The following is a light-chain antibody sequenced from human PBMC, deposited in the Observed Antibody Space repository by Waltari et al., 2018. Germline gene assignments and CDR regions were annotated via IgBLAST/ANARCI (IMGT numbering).Light chain of an antibody. V-gene: IGKV3D-15*01. CDR2: DAS. J-gene: IGKJ1*01. Sequence: VLTQSPATLSVSLGARATLSCRASQTINNNLAWYRLKPGQAPRLLIYDASTRATGIPARFSGSGSGTEFALTISGLQSEDFAIYYCQQYNHWQWTFGQGTRVDIK. CDR3: QQYNHWQWT. CDR1: QTINNN.